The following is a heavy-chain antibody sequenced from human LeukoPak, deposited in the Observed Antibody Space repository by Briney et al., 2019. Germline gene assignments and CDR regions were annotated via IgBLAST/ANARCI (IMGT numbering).Heavy chain of an antibody. CDR2: IKSKNVGGTT. CDR3: TSHAAFDP. CDR1: GFTFNNAW. Sequence: GGSLRLSCAASGFTFNNAWMNWVRQAPGKGLEWVGRIKSKNVGGTTDYAAPAKGRFTISRDDSKNTVYLQMNSLKIEDTAVYYCTSHAAFDPWGQGTLVTVS. J-gene: IGHJ5*02. V-gene: IGHV3-15*01.